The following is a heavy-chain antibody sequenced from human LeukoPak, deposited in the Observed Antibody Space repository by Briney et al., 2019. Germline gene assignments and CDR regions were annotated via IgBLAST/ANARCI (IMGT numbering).Heavy chain of an antibody. V-gene: IGHV5-51*01. Sequence: GGSLKISCKGSGYSFTSYWIGWVRQMPGKGLEWMGIIYPGDPDTRYSPSFQGQVTISADKSISTAYLQWSSLKASDTAMYYCARQMDFWSGYYNWFDPWGQGTLVTVSS. J-gene: IGHJ5*02. CDR3: ARQMDFWSGYYNWFDP. D-gene: IGHD3-3*01. CDR2: IYPGDPDT. CDR1: GYSFTSYW.